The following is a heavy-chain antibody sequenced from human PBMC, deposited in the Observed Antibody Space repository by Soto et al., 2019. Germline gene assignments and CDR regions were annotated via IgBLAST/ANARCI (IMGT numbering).Heavy chain of an antibody. CDR3: ARDIYSSGGHYYYMDV. Sequence: GGSLRLSCAASGFTFSSYWMHWVRQAPGKGLVWVSRINSDGSSTSYADSVKGRFTISRDNAKNTLYLQMNSLRAEDTAVYYCARDIYSSGGHYYYMDVWGKGTTVTVSS. J-gene: IGHJ6*03. CDR1: GFTFSSYW. V-gene: IGHV3-74*01. CDR2: INSDGSST. D-gene: IGHD6-25*01.